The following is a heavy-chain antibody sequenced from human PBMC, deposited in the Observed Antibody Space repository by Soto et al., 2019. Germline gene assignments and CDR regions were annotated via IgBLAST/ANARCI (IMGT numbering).Heavy chain of an antibody. Sequence: ASVKVSCKASGNMFTGYYMHWVRQAPGQGLEWMGVINPSGGSTSYSQKFQGRVTMTRDTSTSTAYMDLSSLRSDDTAVYYCARLATATPPYYFDYWGHGTLVTVSS. V-gene: IGHV1-46*01. CDR3: ARLATATPPYYFDY. CDR1: GNMFTGYY. CDR2: INPSGGST. J-gene: IGHJ4*01.